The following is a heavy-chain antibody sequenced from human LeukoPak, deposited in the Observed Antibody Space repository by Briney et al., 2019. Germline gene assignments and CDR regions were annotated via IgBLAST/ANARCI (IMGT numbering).Heavy chain of an antibody. CDR1: GFTFTTFG. D-gene: IGHD3-22*01. V-gene: IGHV3-30*18. Sequence: GGSLRLSCAASGFTFTTFGIHWVRQAPGKGLEWVAAISPHGDIEYYTDSVKGRFTISRDNPKNMIYLQMNSLRGEDSAVYYCAKINNYDDYWGQGNLVTVSS. J-gene: IGHJ4*02. CDR3: AKINNYDDY. CDR2: ISPHGDIE.